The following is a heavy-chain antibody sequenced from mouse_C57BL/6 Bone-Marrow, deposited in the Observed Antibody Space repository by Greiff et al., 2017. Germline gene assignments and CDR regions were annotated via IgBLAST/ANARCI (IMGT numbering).Heavy chain of an antibody. CDR1: GYTFTSYW. V-gene: IGHV1-7*01. D-gene: IGHD2-3*01. Sequence: QVQLKQSGAELAKPGASVKLSCKASGYTFTSYWMHWVKQRPGQGLEWIGYINPSSGYTKYNQKFKDKATLPADKSSSTAYMQLSSLTYEDSAVYYCAWGIYDGYYDYFDYWGQGTTLTVSS. CDR2: INPSSGYT. CDR3: AWGIYDGYYDYFDY. J-gene: IGHJ2*01.